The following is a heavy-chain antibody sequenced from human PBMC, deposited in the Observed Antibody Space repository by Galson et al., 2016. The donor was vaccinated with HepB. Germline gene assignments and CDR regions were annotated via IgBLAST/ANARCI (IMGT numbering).Heavy chain of an antibody. CDR2: ISGSGGST. D-gene: IGHD2-2*01. J-gene: IGHJ4*02. CDR1: GFNFRDYA. CDR3: AKDLRRSYAVVTAAPFDY. V-gene: IGHV3-23*01. Sequence: SLRLSCAASGFNFRDYAMSWVRQAPGKGLEWVSAISGSGGSTYYADSVKGRFTISRDNSKNTLYLQMNSLRAEDTAVYYCAKDLRRSYAVVTAAPFDYWGQGTLVTVSS.